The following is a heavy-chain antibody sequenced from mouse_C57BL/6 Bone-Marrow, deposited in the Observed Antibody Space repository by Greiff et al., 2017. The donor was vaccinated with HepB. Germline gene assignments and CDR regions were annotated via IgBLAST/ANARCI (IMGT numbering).Heavy chain of an antibody. Sequence: QVQLQQSGAELARPGASVKLSCKASGYTFTSYGISWVKQRTGQGLEWIGEIYPRSGNTYYNEKFKGKATLTADKSSSTAYMELRSLTSEDSAVYFCARDPNYYGSDYAMDYWGQGTSVTVSS. CDR2: IYPRSGNT. V-gene: IGHV1-81*01. D-gene: IGHD1-1*01. CDR3: ARDPNYYGSDYAMDY. J-gene: IGHJ4*01. CDR1: GYTFTSYG.